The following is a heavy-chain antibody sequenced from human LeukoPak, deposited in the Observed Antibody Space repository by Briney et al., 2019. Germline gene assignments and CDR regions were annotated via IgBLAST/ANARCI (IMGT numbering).Heavy chain of an antibody. D-gene: IGHD2-2*01. CDR2: INSDGSST. V-gene: IGHV3-74*01. CDR3: WAVVVPAYYYYYYMDV. CDR1: GFTFSSYW. J-gene: IGHJ6*03. Sequence: GGSLRLSCAASGFTFSSYWMHWVRQAPGKGLVWVSRINSDGSSTSYADSVKGRFTISRDNAKNTLYPQMNSLRAEDTAVYYCWAVVVPAYYYYYYMDVWGKGTTVTISS.